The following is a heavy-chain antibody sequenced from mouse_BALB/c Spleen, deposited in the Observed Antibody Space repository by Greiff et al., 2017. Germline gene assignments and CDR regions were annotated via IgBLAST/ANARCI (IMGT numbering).Heavy chain of an antibody. Sequence: VQLQQSGAELVRPGSSVKISCTASGYAFSSYWMNWVKQRPGQGLEWIGQIYPGDGDTNYNGKFKGKATLTADKSSSTAYMQLSSLTSEDSAVYFCAREDYYGSSYSAYWGQGTLVTVSA. CDR2: IYPGDGDT. V-gene: IGHV1-80*01. CDR3: AREDYYGSSYSAY. CDR1: GYAFSSYW. J-gene: IGHJ3*01. D-gene: IGHD1-1*01.